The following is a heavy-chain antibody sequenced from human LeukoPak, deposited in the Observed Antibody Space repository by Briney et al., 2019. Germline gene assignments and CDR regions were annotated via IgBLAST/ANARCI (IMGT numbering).Heavy chain of an antibody. CDR2: SGTVGDT. Sequence: PGGSLRLSCAASGFTFSRYDMHWVRQITGKGLEWLSNSGTVGDTYYPDSVKGRFTTSRENAKNSVYLQMDSLRVGDTAVYYCARTKPWPNNDVFYMWGQGTLVIVSS. CDR3: ARTKPWPNNDVFYM. CDR1: GFTFSRYD. V-gene: IGHV3-13*01. D-gene: IGHD6-19*01. J-gene: IGHJ3*02.